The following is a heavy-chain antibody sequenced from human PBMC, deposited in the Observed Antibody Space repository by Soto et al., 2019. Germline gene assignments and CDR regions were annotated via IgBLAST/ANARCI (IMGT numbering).Heavy chain of an antibody. CDR3: ARDGRGYYCSGSGLGTSYYYYYYGMDV. CDR1: GFTFSSYG. J-gene: IGHJ6*02. CDR2: IWYDGSNK. V-gene: IGHV3-33*01. Sequence: GGSLRLSCAASGFTFSSYGMHWVRQAPGKGLEWVAVIWYDGSNKYYADSVKGRFTISRENSKNTLYLQMNSLRAEDTAVYYCARDGRGYYCSGSGLGTSYYYYYYGMDVWGQGTTVTSP. D-gene: IGHD3-10*01.